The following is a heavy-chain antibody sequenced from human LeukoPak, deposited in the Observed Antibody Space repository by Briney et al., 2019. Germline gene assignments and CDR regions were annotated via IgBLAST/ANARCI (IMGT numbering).Heavy chain of an antibody. CDR3: ARDLEGYHYGSGNYPQ. CDR1: VYTVTGYY. Sequence: ASVKVSCKASVYTVTGYYIHWLRQAPGQGLEWMGFINPNSGGTNYAQKFQGRVTMTRDTSISTAYMELSSLTSDDTAVYYCARDLEGYHYGSGNYPQWGQGTLITVSS. J-gene: IGHJ4*02. V-gene: IGHV1-2*02. D-gene: IGHD3-10*01. CDR2: INPNSGGT.